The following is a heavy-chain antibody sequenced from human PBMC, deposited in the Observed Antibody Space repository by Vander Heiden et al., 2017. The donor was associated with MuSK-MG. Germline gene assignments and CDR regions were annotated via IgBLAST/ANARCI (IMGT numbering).Heavy chain of an antibody. CDR1: GGSISSYY. J-gene: IGHJ4*01. CDR3: ARDNRYSCDY. V-gene: IGHV4-4*07. Sequence: QVQLQESGPGLVKPSETLSLTCTVSGGSISSYYWSWIRQPAGKGLEWIGRIYTSGSTNDNPSLKSRVTMSVDTSKNQLSLNIRSVTAADTAVYYGARDNRYSCDYWVHGTMVTVCS. D-gene: IGHD5-18*01. CDR2: IYTSGST.